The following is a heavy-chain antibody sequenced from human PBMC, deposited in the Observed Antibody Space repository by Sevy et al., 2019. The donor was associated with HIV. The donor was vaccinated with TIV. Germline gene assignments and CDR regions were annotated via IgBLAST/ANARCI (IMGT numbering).Heavy chain of an antibody. CDR2: INSDGSNT. V-gene: IGHV3-74*01. Sequence: GGSLRLSCAPSGFTFSTYWMHWVRQVPGKGLVWVSRINSDGSNTNYADSVKGRFTTSRDNAKNTVYLQMNSLRADDTALYFCGREMISMVPGVPDAFDIWGHGTMVTVSS. CDR3: GREMISMVPGVPDAFDI. D-gene: IGHD3-10*01. CDR1: GFTFSTYW. J-gene: IGHJ3*02.